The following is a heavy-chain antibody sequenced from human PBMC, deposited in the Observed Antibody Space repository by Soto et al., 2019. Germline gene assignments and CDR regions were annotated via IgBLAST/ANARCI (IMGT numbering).Heavy chain of an antibody. CDR3: AKSRVFIGAIVTLLDS. CDR1: GFTFSSYA. V-gene: IGHV3-23*01. J-gene: IGHJ4*02. CDR2: ISNNGDTA. D-gene: IGHD3-16*02. Sequence: SLRLSCATSGFTFSSYAMVWVRQAAEKGLEWVASISNNGDTAYYADSVKGRFTISRGNFENTLYLQMNGLRADDTVLYFCAKSRVFIGAIVTLLDSWGQGTQVTVSS.